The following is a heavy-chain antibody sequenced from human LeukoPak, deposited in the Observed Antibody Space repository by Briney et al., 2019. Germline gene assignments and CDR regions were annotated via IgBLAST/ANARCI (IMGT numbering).Heavy chain of an antibody. J-gene: IGHJ4*02. D-gene: IGHD5-12*01. CDR2: IYHSGNT. CDR3: ARGLYSGYDSPFDF. Sequence: SEILSLTCTVSGGSISRGGYYWNWIRQYPGKGLEWIGNIYHSGNTYYNPSPKSRVTISVDTSKNQFSLRLSTVTAADTAVYSCARGLYSGYDSPFDFWGLGTLVTVSS. CDR1: GGSISRGGYY. V-gene: IGHV4-31*03.